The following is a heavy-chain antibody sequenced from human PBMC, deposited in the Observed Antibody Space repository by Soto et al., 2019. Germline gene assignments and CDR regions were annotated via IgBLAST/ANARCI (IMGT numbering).Heavy chain of an antibody. V-gene: IGHV4-59*01. CDR3: ARTYDGSGPNSGGYGFDI. CDR2: IYYSGST. J-gene: IGHJ3*02. CDR1: GGSITSYY. D-gene: IGHD3-22*01. Sequence: SETLSLTCSVSGGSITSYYWSWIRQPPGKGLGWIAYIYYSGSTSYNPSLKSRVSISLDTSKNQFSLKLSSVTAADTAVYYCARTYDGSGPNSGGYGFDIWGQGTMVTVSS.